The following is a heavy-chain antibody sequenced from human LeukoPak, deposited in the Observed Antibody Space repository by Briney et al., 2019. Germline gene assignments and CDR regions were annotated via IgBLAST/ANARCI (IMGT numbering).Heavy chain of an antibody. Sequence: GGSLRLSCAASGFTFYTYWMTWVRQAPGKGLEWVANIKHDGGEKYYVDSLKGRFAISRENTKNTLYLQMNSLRAEDTAVYYCAKDRGYNYQYYYYMDVWGRGTTVTISS. V-gene: IGHV3-7*03. D-gene: IGHD5-18*01. J-gene: IGHJ6*03. CDR3: AKDRGYNYQYYYYMDV. CDR1: GFTFYTYW. CDR2: IKHDGGEK.